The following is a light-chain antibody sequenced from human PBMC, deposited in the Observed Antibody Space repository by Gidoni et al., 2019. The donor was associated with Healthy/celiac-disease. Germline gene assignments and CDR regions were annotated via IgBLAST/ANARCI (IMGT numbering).Light chain of an antibody. Sequence: QSVLTQPPSVSGAPGQRVPISCTVSSSNIGAGYDVHWYQQLPGTAPKLLIYGNSNRPSGVPDRFSGSKSGTSASLAITGLQAEDEADYYCQSYDSSLSVVVFGGGTKMTVL. CDR1: SSNIGAGYD. CDR3: QSYDSSLSVVV. J-gene: IGLJ2*01. CDR2: GNS. V-gene: IGLV1-40*01.